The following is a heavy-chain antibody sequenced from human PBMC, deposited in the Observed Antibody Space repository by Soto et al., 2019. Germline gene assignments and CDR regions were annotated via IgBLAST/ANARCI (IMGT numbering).Heavy chain of an antibody. CDR2: INHSGST. V-gene: IGHV4-34*01. J-gene: IGHJ5*02. CDR3: AASTPRGGSVSQFYP. CDR1: GGSFSGYY. Sequence: SETLSLTRAVYGGSFSGYYWSWIRQPPGKGLEWIGEINHSGSTNYNPSLKSRVTISVDTSKNQFSLQLNSVTPEDTAVYYCAASTPRGGSVSQFYPWGQGTLVTVSS. D-gene: IGHD3-10*01.